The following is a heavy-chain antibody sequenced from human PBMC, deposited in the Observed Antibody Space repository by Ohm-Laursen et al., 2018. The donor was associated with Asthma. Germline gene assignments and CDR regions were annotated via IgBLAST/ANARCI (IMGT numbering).Heavy chain of an antibody. J-gene: IGHJ6*02. CDR3: ARGRSGGCYWGPCDYNSPMDV. CDR1: GISLGDSY. Sequence: SLRLSCAASGISLGDSYMSWIRQAPGKGLEWISYISASATTMYYADSVKGRFTISRGHSKKSVFLQMNSLKAEDTAVYYCARGRSGGCYWGPCDYNSPMDVWGQGTTVTVSS. CDR2: ISASATTM. D-gene: IGHD2-15*01. V-gene: IGHV3-11*01.